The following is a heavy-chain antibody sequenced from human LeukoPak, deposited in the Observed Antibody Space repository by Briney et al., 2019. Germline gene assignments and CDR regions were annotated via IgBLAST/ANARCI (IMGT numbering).Heavy chain of an antibody. J-gene: IGHJ3*02. CDR1: GGTFSSYA. CDR2: IIPIFGTA. Sequence: SVKVSCKASGGTFSSYAISWVRQAPGQGLEWMGGIIPIFGTANYAQKFQGRVTITADESTSTAYMELSSLRSEDTAVYYCARDLNGGKDDAFDIWGQGTMVTVSS. CDR3: ARDLNGGKDDAFDI. D-gene: IGHD4-23*01. V-gene: IGHV1-69*13.